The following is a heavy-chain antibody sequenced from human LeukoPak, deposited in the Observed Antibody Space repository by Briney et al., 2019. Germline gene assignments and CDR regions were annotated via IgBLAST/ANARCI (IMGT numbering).Heavy chain of an antibody. Sequence: PGGSLRLSCRASGFIFSSYALNWVRRAPGQGLEWVSSISSSSGEIYYTDSVKGRFTISRDNARKSLYLQMNSLRGEHTAVYYCVRDYGGSSGAFDLWGQGTMVTVSS. V-gene: IGHV3-21*01. CDR3: VRDYGGSSGAFDL. CDR1: GFIFSSYA. CDR2: ISSSSGEI. D-gene: IGHD4-23*01. J-gene: IGHJ3*01.